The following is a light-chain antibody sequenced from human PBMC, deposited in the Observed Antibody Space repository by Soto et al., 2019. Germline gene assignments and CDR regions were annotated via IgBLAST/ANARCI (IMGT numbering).Light chain of an antibody. CDR2: DAS. J-gene: IGKJ4*01. CDR1: QSVSSDR. Sequence: DTVLTQSPGTLSLSPGERATLSCRASQSVSSDRLAWYQQKPGQAPRLLIFDASSRATGIPDRFSGSGSGTDFTLTISRLEPEDSAVYYCQQYGNSPQVTFGGGTKVEIK. V-gene: IGKV3-20*01. CDR3: QQYGNSPQVT.